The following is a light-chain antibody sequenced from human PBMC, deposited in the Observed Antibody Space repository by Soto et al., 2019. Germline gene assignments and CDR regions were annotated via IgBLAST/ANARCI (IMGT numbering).Light chain of an antibody. CDR2: DPS. V-gene: IGKV3-11*01. J-gene: IGKJ4*01. Sequence: EIVLIQSPATLSLSPGERATLSCRASQGVSSTLAWYQKKPGQAPRLPIYDPSNRATGIPARFSGSGSGTDFTLTISSLEPEDFAVYYCQQRSNWPLTFGGGTKVEIK. CDR3: QQRSNWPLT. CDR1: QGVSST.